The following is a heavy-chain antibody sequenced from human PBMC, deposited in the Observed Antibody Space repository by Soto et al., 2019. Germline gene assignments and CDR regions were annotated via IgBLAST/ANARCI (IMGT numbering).Heavy chain of an antibody. V-gene: IGHV1-18*04. D-gene: IGHD3-16*01. CDR3: GRGLGGGGYYFDY. J-gene: IGHJ4*02. CDR2: ITVNSGNT. CDR1: GYSFINYG. Sequence: QGHLVQSGVEVKEPGASVRVSCKASGYSFINYGIGWVRQAPGQGLEWMGWITVNSGNTNYPQKFQGRVTMTTDTAPGAAQVGLRSLRSDGTAVFFWGRGLGGGGYYFDYWGPGTLVTVSS.